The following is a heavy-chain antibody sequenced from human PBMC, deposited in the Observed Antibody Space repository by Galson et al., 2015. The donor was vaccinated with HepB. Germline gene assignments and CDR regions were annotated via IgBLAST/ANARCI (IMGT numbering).Heavy chain of an antibody. CDR1: GFTFSDYY. J-gene: IGHJ3*02. CDR3: VRGGDVDTAMVTADAFDI. CDR2: ISSSSSYT. Sequence: SLRLSCAASGFTFSDYYMSWIRQAPGKGLEWVSYISSSSSYTNYADSVKGRFTISRDNAKNSLYLQMNSLKTEDTAVYYCVRGGDVDTAMVTADAFDIWGQGTMVTVSS. V-gene: IGHV3-11*03. D-gene: IGHD5-18*01.